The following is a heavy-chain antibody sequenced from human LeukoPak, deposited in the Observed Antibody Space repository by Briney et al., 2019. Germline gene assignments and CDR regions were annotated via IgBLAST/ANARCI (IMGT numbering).Heavy chain of an antibody. V-gene: IGHV4-39*02. J-gene: IGHJ4*02. CDR3: ARGIWNDYYFDY. CDR2: IYSTTAS. Sequence: PSETLSLTCAVSGGSIINSNWWSWVRQPPGKGLEWIGSIYSTTASYYNPSLGSRVTVSVDTSKNQLSLELTSVTAADTGVYYCARGIWNDYYFDYWGQRTLVTVSS. D-gene: IGHD1-1*01. CDR1: GGSIINSNW.